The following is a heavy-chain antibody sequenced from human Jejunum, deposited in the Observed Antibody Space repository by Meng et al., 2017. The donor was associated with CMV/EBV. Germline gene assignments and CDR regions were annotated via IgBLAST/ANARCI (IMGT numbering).Heavy chain of an antibody. D-gene: IGHD3-16*01. Sequence: WSGSGASISGYYWPWIRQTPGKGLEWIGYFDNSGTTKYNPSLKGRVTISVDTSKGQFSLKLRSVIAADTAVFYCARGWGTTSPWDYWGQGTLVTVSS. J-gene: IGHJ4*02. V-gene: IGHV4-59*01. CDR3: ARGWGTTSPWDY. CDR2: FDNSGTT. CDR1: GASISGYY.